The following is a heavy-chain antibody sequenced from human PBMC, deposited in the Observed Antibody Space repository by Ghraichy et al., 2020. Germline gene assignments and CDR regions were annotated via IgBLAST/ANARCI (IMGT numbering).Heavy chain of an antibody. CDR2: IIPIFGTA. D-gene: IGHD6-6*01. J-gene: IGHJ6*02. Sequence: SVKVSCKASGGTFSSYAISWVRQAPGQGLEWMGGIIPIFGTANYAQKFQGRVTITADESTSTAYMELSSLRSEDTAVYYCARAMEPLAARVAGMDVWGQGTTVTVSS. CDR3: ARAMEPLAARVAGMDV. V-gene: IGHV1-69*13. CDR1: GGTFSSYA.